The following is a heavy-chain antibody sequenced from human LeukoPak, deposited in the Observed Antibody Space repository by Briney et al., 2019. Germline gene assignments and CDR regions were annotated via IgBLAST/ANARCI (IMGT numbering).Heavy chain of an antibody. CDR1: GFTFSSYG. J-gene: IGHJ4*02. Sequence: GGSLRLSCAASGFTFSSYGMHWVRQAPGKGLEWVAVIWYDGSNKYYADSVKGRFTISRGNSKNTLYLQMNSLRAADTAVYYCARLEGSSPGYFDYWGQGTLVTVSS. CDR3: ARLEGSSPGYFDY. CDR2: IWYDGSNK. D-gene: IGHD6-6*01. V-gene: IGHV3-33*01.